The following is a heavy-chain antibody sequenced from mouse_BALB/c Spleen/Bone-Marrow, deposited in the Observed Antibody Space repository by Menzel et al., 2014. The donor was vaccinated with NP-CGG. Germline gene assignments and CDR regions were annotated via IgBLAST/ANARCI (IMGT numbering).Heavy chain of an antibody. CDR3: ARSGSSSGYFDY. J-gene: IGHJ2*01. Sequence: EVKLMESGGGLVQPGGSRKLSCAASGFTFSSSGMHWVRQAPEKGLEWVAYISSGSSTVYYADKVMGRFTISRDNPKNTLFLQMTSLRSEDTAMYYCARSGSSSGYFDYWGQGTTLTVSS. CDR2: ISSGSSTV. V-gene: IGHV5-17*02. CDR1: GFTFSSSG. D-gene: IGHD1-1*01.